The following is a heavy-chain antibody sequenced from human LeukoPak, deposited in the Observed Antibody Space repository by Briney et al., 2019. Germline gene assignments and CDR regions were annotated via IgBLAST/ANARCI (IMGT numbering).Heavy chain of an antibody. J-gene: IGHJ6*03. CDR1: GGTFSSYA. Sequence: SVKVSCKASGGTFSSYAISWVRQAPGQGLEWMGGIIPIFGTANYAQKFQGRVTITADESTSTAYMELSSLRSEDTAVYYCARVASAYCSGTSCYRDYYYYYMDVWGKGTTVTVSS. CDR2: IIPIFGTA. D-gene: IGHD2-2*02. CDR3: ARVASAYCSGTSCYRDYYYYYMDV. V-gene: IGHV1-69*01.